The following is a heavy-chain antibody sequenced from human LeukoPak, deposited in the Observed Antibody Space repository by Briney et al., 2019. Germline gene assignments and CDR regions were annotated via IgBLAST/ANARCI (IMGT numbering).Heavy chain of an antibody. D-gene: IGHD3-16*02. CDR3: ARDNQRDYVWGSYRYKGYFDY. V-gene: IGHV3-30-3*01. Sequence: GGSLRLSCAASGFTFSSYAMHWVRQAPGKGLEWVAVISYDGSNKYYADSVKGRFTISRDNSKNTLHLQMNSLRAEDTAVYYCARDNQRDYVWGSYRYKGYFDYWGQGTLVTVSS. CDR2: ISYDGSNK. CDR1: GFTFSSYA. J-gene: IGHJ4*02.